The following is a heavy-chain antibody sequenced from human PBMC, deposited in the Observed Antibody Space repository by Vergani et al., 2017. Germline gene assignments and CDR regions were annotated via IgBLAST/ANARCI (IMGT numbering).Heavy chain of an antibody. CDR2: ISWDGGST. CDR3: ARDREWELPGH. J-gene: IGHJ4*02. CDR1: GFTFDDYT. D-gene: IGHD1-26*01. Sequence: EVQLVESGGVVVQPGGSLRLSCAASGFTFDDYTMHWVRQAPGKGLEWVSLISWDGGSTYYADSVKGRFTISRDNSKNSLYLQMNSLRTEDTALYYCARDREWELPGHWGQGTLVTVSS. V-gene: IGHV3-43*01.